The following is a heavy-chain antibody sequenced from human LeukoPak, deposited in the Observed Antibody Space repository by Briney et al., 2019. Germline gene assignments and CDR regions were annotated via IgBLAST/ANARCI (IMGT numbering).Heavy chain of an antibody. CDR2: ISAYNGNT. J-gene: IGHJ5*02. CDR1: GYTFTNYG. V-gene: IGHV1-18*04. CDR3: ARDGRGAGGLQGFDP. Sequence: SSVKVSCKASGYTFTNYGISWVRQAPGQGLEWMGWISAYNGNTNYAQKLQGRVTMTTDTSTSTGYMELRSLRSDDTAVYYCARDGRGAGGLQGFDPWGQGTLVTVSS. D-gene: IGHD3-10*01.